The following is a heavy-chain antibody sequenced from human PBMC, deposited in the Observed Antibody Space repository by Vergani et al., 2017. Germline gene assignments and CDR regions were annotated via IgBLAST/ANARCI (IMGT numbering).Heavy chain of an antibody. CDR1: GFTFSSYA. D-gene: IGHD3-3*01. J-gene: IGHJ4*02. V-gene: IGHV3-23*01. CDR2: ISGSGGST. Sequence: EVQLLESGGGLVQPGGSLRLSCAASGFTFSSYAMSWVRQAPGKGLEWVSAISGSGGSTYYADSVKGRFTISRDNAKNSLYLQMNSLRAEDTAVYYCARDTSYYDFWSGHFDYWGQGTLVTVSS. CDR3: ARDTSYYDFWSGHFDY.